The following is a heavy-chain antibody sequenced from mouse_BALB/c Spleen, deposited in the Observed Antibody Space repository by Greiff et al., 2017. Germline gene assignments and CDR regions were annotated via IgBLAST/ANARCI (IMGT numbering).Heavy chain of an antibody. CDR3: ARDYDYDRGFAY. CDR2: IYPGDGDT. Sequence: QVQLQQSGAELARPGASVKLSCKASGYTFTSYWMQWVKQRPGQGLEWIGAIYPGDGDTRYTQKFKGKATLTADKSSSTAYMQLSSLASEDSAVYYCARDYDYDRGFAYWGQGTLVTVSA. J-gene: IGHJ3*01. CDR1: GYTFTSYW. D-gene: IGHD2-4*01. V-gene: IGHV1-87*01.